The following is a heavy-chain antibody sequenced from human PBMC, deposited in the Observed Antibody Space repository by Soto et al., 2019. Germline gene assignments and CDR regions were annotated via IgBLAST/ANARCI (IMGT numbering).Heavy chain of an antibody. CDR2: IRQYGDET. Sequence: EVQLVESGGGLVLPGGSLRLSCVGSAFSLKTYWMAWVRQAPGKGLECVANIRQYGDETFYVDSVKSRFTLSRDNANKSVYLQMDNLRAEDTGVYYCATRGSGTYYVGPLDYWGQGNMVIVPS. D-gene: IGHD3-10*01. CDR3: ATRGSGTYYVGPLDY. CDR1: AFSLKTYW. J-gene: IGHJ4*02. V-gene: IGHV3-7*01.